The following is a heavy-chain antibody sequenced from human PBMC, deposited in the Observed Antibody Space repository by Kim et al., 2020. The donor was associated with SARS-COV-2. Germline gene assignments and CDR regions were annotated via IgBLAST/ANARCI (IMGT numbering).Heavy chain of an antibody. CDR1: GFTFSSYA. CDR3: ARDPKGGATDWHLDY. Sequence: GGSLRLSCAASGFTFSSYAMHWVRQAPGKGLEWVAFISFDGSNKYYADSVKGRFTISRDNSKNTLYLQMNSLRAEDTAVYYCARDPKGGATDWHLDYWGQGTLVTVSS. D-gene: IGHD1-26*01. V-gene: IGHV3-30*04. J-gene: IGHJ4*02. CDR2: ISFDGSNK.